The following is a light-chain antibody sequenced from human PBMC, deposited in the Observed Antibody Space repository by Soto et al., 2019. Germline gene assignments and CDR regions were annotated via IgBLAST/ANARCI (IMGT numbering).Light chain of an antibody. CDR3: QQSYSTSVT. Sequence: DIQMTQSPSSRSASVGDRVTITFRASQSISSYLNWYQQKPGKAPKLLIYAASSLQSGVPSRFSGSGSGTDFTLTISSLQPEDFATYYCQQSYSTSVTFGQGTKVDIK. CDR2: AAS. J-gene: IGKJ1*01. CDR1: QSISSY. V-gene: IGKV1-39*01.